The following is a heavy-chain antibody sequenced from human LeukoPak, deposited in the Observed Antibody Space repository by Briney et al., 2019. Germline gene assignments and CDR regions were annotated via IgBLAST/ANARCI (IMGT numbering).Heavy chain of an antibody. Sequence: SETLSLTCTISGGSINSYYWSRIRQPAGKGLEWIGRIYASGNTNFNPSLKSRVIMSVGTSKNQFSLKLSSVTAADTAVYYCAREHSGLEGYPDCWGQGTLVTVSS. V-gene: IGHV4-4*07. CDR3: AREHSGLEGYPDC. CDR1: GGSINSYY. J-gene: IGHJ4*02. D-gene: IGHD6-25*01. CDR2: IYASGNT.